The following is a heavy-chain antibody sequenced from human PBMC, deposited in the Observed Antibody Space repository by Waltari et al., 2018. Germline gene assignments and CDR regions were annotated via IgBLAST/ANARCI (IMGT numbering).Heavy chain of an antibody. CDR2: IIPKVAAT. D-gene: IGHD3-3*01. J-gene: IGHJ4*02. CDR3: SRGVEWLQGYFDY. CDR1: GGTFSSYA. Sequence: QVQLVQSGAEVKKPGSSVKVSCKASGGTFSSYAISWVRQAPGQGLEWMGGIIPKVAATNDEQKIQGRVTITADESTSTAYMELSSLTSEDTDVDYCSRGVEWLQGYFDYWGQGTLVTVSS. V-gene: IGHV1-69*12.